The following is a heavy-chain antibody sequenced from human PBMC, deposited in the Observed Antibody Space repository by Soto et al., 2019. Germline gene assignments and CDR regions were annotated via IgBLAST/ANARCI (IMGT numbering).Heavy chain of an antibody. Sequence: ASVKVSCKASGGTVSSYAISLVRQAPGQGLEWMGGIIPIFGTASYAQKFQGRVTITADESTSAAYMELSSLRSDDTAVYYCAARRYCSGGTCPDYFDYWGPGTLVTVSS. CDR3: AARRYCSGGTCPDYFDY. CDR1: GGTVSSYA. D-gene: IGHD2-15*01. J-gene: IGHJ4*02. CDR2: IIPIFGTA. V-gene: IGHV1-69*13.